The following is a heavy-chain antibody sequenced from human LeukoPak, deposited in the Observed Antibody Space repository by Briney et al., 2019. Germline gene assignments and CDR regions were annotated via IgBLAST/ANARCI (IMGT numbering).Heavy chain of an antibody. CDR1: GYTFTSYY. CDR2: INPSGGST. V-gene: IGHV1-46*01. D-gene: IGHD2/OR15-2a*01. J-gene: IGHJ3*02. Sequence: ASVKVSCKASGYTFTSYYMHWLRQAPGQGLEWMGIINPSGGSTSCAQKFQGRVTMTRDTSTSTVYMELSSLRSEDTAVYYCARAKNRAYAFDIWGQGTMVTVSS. CDR3: ARAKNRAYAFDI.